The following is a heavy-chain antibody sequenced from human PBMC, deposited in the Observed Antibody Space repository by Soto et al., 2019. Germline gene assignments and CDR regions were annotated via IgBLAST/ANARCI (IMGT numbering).Heavy chain of an antibody. D-gene: IGHD6-13*01. V-gene: IGHV1-2*02. CDR3: ARDLAAAGADNWFDP. J-gene: IGHJ5*02. CDR2: INPNSGGT. CDR1: GYTFTGYY. Sequence: ASVKVSCKASGYTFTGYYMHWVRQAPGQGLEWMGWINPNSGGTNYAQKFQGRVTMTRDTSISTAYMELSRLRSDDTAVYYCARDLAAAGADNWFDPWGQGALVTVSS.